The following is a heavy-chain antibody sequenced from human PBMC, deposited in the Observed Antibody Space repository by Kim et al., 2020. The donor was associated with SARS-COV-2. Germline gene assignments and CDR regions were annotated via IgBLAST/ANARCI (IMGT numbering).Heavy chain of an antibody. CDR1: GFTFSSYG. V-gene: IGHV3-30*18. CDR2: ISYDGSNK. D-gene: IGHD3-22*01. J-gene: IGHJ4*02. Sequence: GGSLRLSCAASGFTFSSYGMHWVRQAPGKGLEWVAVISYDGSNKYYADSVKGRFTISRDNSKNTLYLQMNSLRAEDTAVYYCAKEMDYIQYYYDSSGYYPPDYWGQGTLVTVSS. CDR3: AKEMDYIQYYYDSSGYYPPDY.